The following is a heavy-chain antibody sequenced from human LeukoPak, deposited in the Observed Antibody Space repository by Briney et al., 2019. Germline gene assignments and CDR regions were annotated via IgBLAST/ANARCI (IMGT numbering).Heavy chain of an antibody. Sequence: SVKVSCKASGGTFSGYAISWVRQAPGQGLEWMGRIIPIFGTANYAQQFQGRVTITTDESTSTAYMELSSLRSEDTAVYYCARDVWEMATTPHFDYWGQGTLVTVSS. J-gene: IGHJ4*02. D-gene: IGHD5-24*01. CDR1: GGTFSGYA. V-gene: IGHV1-69*05. CDR2: IIPIFGTA. CDR3: ARDVWEMATTPHFDY.